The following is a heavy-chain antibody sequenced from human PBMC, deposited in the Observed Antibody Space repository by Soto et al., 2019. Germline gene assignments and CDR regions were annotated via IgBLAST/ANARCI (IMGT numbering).Heavy chain of an antibody. CDR1: GGTFSSYA. V-gene: IGHV1-69*13. Sequence: SVKVSCKASGGTFSSYAISWVRQAPGQGLEWMGGIIPIFGTANYAQNFQGRVTIAADESTNTAYMELSSLRSEDTAVYYCARDLGSGWYNYWGQGTLVTVSS. J-gene: IGHJ4*02. CDR2: IIPIFGTA. D-gene: IGHD6-19*01. CDR3: ARDLGSGWYNY.